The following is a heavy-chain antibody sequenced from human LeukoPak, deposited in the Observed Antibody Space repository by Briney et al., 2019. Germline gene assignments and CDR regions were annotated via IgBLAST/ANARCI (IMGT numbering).Heavy chain of an antibody. V-gene: IGHV3-48*01. CDR2: ISSSSNVI. CDR1: GFTFNSYA. CDR3: ARGDPIYDFWSGGDY. D-gene: IGHD3-3*01. Sequence: GESLRLSCAASGFTFNSYAFNWVRQAPGKGLEWVSYISSSSNVIYYTDSVKGRFTISRDNARNLLSLQMNSLRAEDTAVYYCARGDPIYDFWSGGDYWGQGSLVTVSS. J-gene: IGHJ4*02.